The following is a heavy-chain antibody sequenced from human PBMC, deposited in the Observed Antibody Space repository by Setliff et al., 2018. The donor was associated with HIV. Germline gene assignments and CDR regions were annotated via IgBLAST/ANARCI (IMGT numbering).Heavy chain of an antibody. Sequence: SVKVSCKASGGTFRKYGISWVRQAPGQGLKWVGGIIPIFGTANYAQKFQGRVTITADESTSTAYMELSSLRSEDTAVFYCASPRDSSGYYALDYWGQGILVTVSS. V-gene: IGHV1-69*13. D-gene: IGHD3-22*01. CDR2: IIPIFGTA. CDR1: GGTFRKYG. CDR3: ASPRDSSGYYALDY. J-gene: IGHJ4*02.